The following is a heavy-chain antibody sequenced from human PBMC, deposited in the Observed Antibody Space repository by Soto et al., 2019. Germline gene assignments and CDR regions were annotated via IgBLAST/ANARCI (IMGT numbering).Heavy chain of an antibody. Sequence: PSETLSLTCSVSGGSITSSSYYWGWIRQPPGKGLEWIGSIYYSGRTYYNPSLKSRVIISVDASKNQFSLKLNSVTAADTAVHYWACLDSSGYTFDCWGQGTLVNVSS. D-gene: IGHD3-22*01. J-gene: IGHJ4*02. V-gene: IGHV4-39*01. CDR1: GGSITSSSYY. CDR3: ACLDSSGYTFDC. CDR2: IYYSGRT.